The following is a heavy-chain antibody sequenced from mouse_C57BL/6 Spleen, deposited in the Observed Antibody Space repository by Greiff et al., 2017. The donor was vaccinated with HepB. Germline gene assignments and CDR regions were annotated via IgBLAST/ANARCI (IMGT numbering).Heavy chain of an antibody. J-gene: IGHJ3*01. Sequence: VQLQQSGAELMKPGASVKLSCKATGYTFTGYWIEWVKQRPGHGLEWIGEILPGSGSTSYNEKFKGKATFTADTSSNTAYMQLSSLTTEDSDIYFCARGRNISGDTWFAYWGQGTLVTVSA. CDR1: GYTFTGYW. CDR3: ARGRNISGDTWFAY. D-gene: IGHD3-2*02. CDR2: ILPGSGST. V-gene: IGHV1-9*01.